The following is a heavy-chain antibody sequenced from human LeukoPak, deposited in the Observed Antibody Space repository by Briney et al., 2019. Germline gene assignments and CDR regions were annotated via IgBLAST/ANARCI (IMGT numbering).Heavy chain of an antibody. CDR2: IKSDGST. Sequence: PGRSLRLSCAASGFTFSSYWMHWVRQAPGKGLVWVSRIKSDGSTNYADSVKGRLTISRDNAKNTVSLQMNSLRAEDTGVYYCARAPSEIGGYYPEYFRHWGQGTLVTVSS. J-gene: IGHJ1*01. CDR3: ARAPSEIGGYYPEYFRH. CDR1: GFTFSSYW. D-gene: IGHD3-22*01. V-gene: IGHV3-74*01.